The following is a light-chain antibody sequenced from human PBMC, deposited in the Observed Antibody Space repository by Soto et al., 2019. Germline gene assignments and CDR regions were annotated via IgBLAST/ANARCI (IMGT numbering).Light chain of an antibody. CDR2: AAS. CDR1: QSISSY. J-gene: IGKJ2*01. Sequence: DLPMTQSPSSLSASVGDRVTVTCRASQSISSYLNWYQQIPGKAPNLLIYAASNLQDGVPSRFSGRGSGTDFILTISSLQPEDFATYYCQQSYRTPYTFGQGTKLEIK. V-gene: IGKV1-39*01. CDR3: QQSYRTPYT.